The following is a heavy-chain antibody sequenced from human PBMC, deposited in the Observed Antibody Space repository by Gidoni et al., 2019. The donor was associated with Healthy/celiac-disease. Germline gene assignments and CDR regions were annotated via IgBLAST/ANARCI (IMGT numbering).Heavy chain of an antibody. CDR1: GFTFDAYA. V-gene: IGHV3-9*01. J-gene: IGHJ4*02. CDR2: ISWNSGSI. CDR3: AGGLAVAGTIDY. D-gene: IGHD6-19*01. Sequence: EVQLVESGGGLVQPGRSLRRSCAASGFTFDAYAMHWVRQAPGKGRECVSGISWNSGSIGYADTVKGRFTISRDNDKNSLYLQMNSLRAEDTALYYCAGGLAVAGTIDYWGQGTLVTVSS.